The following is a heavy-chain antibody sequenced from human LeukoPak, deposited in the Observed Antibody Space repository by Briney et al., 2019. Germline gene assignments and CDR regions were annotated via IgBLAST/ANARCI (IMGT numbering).Heavy chain of an antibody. CDR2: IYSSGDT. CDR3: ARDVGSGGGTFPTYHFDF. J-gene: IGHJ4*02. V-gene: IGHV4-4*07. D-gene: IGHD3-10*01. Sequence: PSETLFLTCTVSGGSISSYFWDWIRQPAGKGLEWSGRIYSSGDTNYNPSLKSRVTMSVDTSKNQFSLRLSSLTAADTAVYYCARDVGSGGGTFPTYHFDFWGQGTLVTVSS. CDR1: GGSISSYF.